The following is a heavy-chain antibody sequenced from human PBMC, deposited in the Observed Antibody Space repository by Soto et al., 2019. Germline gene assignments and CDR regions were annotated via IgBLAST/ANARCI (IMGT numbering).Heavy chain of an antibody. CDR1: GDSISSVDYF. CDR2: IYKSATT. V-gene: IGHV4-30-4*01. D-gene: IGHD2-15*01. Sequence: ASETLSLTCSVSGDSISSVDYFWAWIRQPPGQALEYIGYIYKSATTYFNPSFESRVAISLDTSKSQFSLNVTSVTAADTAVYFCARGRYCLTGRCFPNWFDSGGQGTLVTVSS. J-gene: IGHJ5*01. CDR3: ARGRYCLTGRCFPNWFDS.